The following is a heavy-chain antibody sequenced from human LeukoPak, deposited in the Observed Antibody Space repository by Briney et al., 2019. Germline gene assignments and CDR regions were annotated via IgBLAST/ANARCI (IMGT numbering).Heavy chain of an antibody. CDR2: IYYSGST. CDR1: GGSISSSSYY. Sequence: SETLSLTCTVSGGSISSSSYYWGWIRQPPGKGLEWIGSIYYSGSTYYNPSLKSRVTISVDTSKNQFSLKLSSVTAADTAVYYCARVPRVVVTATTFYYYYMDVWGKGTTVTVSS. V-gene: IGHV4-39*07. CDR3: ARVPRVVVTATTFYYYYMDV. J-gene: IGHJ6*03. D-gene: IGHD2-21*02.